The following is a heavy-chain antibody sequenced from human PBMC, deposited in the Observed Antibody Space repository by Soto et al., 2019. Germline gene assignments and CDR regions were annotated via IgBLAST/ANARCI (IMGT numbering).Heavy chain of an antibody. CDR2: MYYSGTT. V-gene: IGHV4-39*01. CDR1: GGSISSSDFY. D-gene: IGHD3-22*01. CDR3: AVVDSTGNWFDP. Sequence: QLQLQESGPGLVKPSETLSLTCTVSGGSISSSDFYWGWLRQPPGKGLDFIGSMYYSGTTDYNPSLKNRITISVDTSKIQFSVKLISVTAPDTAVYYCAVVDSTGNWFDPWGQGALVTVSS. J-gene: IGHJ5*02.